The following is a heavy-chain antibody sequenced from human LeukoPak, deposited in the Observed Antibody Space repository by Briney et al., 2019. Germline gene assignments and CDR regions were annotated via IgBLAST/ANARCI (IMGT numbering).Heavy chain of an antibody. D-gene: IGHD2-2*01. V-gene: IGHV1-2*02. CDR1: GYTFTGYY. Sequence: ASVKVSCKASGYTFTGYYMHWVRQAPGQGLEWMGWINPNSGGTNYAQKFQGRVTMTRDTSISTAYMELSRLRSDDTAVYYCARGPDRVPAAMIGWFDPWGQGTLVTVSS. CDR3: ARGPDRVPAAMIGWFDP. CDR2: INPNSGGT. J-gene: IGHJ5*02.